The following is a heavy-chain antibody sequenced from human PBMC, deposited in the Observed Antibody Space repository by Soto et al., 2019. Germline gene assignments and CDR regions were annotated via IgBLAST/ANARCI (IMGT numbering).Heavy chain of an antibody. CDR3: ARGSKESYPGSRIFDF. J-gene: IGHJ4*02. V-gene: IGHV3-23*01. Sequence: EVQLLESGGDLVQPGGSLRLSCVVSGITFWSRVMSWVRQAPGEGLEWVSTITDSGGDTKYADSVRGRFTISRDNSKYTLYLQMTSLRAEDSAVYYCARGSKESYPGSRIFDFWGRGTLVTVSS. D-gene: IGHD3-10*01. CDR2: ITDSGGDT. CDR1: GITFWSRV.